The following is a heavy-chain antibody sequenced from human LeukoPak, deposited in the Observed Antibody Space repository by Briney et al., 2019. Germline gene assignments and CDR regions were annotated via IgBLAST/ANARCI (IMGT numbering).Heavy chain of an antibody. CDR2: ISSSGSTI. Sequence: PGGSLRLSCAASGFTFSDNYMSWTRQAPGKGLERVSYISSSGSTIYYADSVKGRFTISRDSAKNSLYLQMNSLRAEDTAVYYSTKWSTSGSYHTEWGQGTLVIVSS. J-gene: IGHJ4*02. V-gene: IGHV3-11*01. CDR1: GFTFSDNY. D-gene: IGHD3-10*01. CDR3: TKWSTSGSYHTE.